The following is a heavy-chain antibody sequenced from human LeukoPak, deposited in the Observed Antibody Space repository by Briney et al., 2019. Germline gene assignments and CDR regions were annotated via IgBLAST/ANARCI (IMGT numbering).Heavy chain of an antibody. CDR1: GGSISSGGYY. V-gene: IGHV4-31*03. D-gene: IGHD2-2*01. CDR3: ARVVLGYCSSTSCYGGYYYYYGMDV. CDR2: IYYSGST. Sequence: SETLSLTCTVSGGSISSGGYYWSWIRQHPGKGLEWIGYIYYSGSTYYNPSLKSRVTISVDTSKNQFSLKLSSVTAADTAVYYCARVVLGYCSSTSCYGGYYYYYGMDVWGQGTTVTVSS. J-gene: IGHJ6*02.